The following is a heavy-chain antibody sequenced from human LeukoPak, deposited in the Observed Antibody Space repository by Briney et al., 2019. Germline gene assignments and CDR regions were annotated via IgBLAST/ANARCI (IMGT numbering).Heavy chain of an antibody. Sequence: GRSLRLSCAASGFTFSGYGMHWVRQAPAKGLEWVAIISYDGSNKYYADSVKGRFTISRDNSKNTLYLQMNSLRAEDTAVYYCAKSTTVTQRGYFDYWGQGTLVTVSS. J-gene: IGHJ4*02. CDR1: GFTFSGYG. CDR2: ISYDGSNK. D-gene: IGHD4-17*01. CDR3: AKSTTVTQRGYFDY. V-gene: IGHV3-30*18.